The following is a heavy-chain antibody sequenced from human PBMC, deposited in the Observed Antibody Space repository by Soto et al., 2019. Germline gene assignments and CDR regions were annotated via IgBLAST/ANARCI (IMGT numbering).Heavy chain of an antibody. V-gene: IGHV3-30*03. CDR2: ISYDGSNK. CDR1: GFTFSSYG. D-gene: IGHD2-15*01. CDR3: ARGGMWQLLVRDYYPMDV. J-gene: IGHJ6*02. Sequence: GGSLRLSCAASGFTFSSYGMHWVRQAPGKGLEWVAVISYDGSNKYYADSVKGRFIISRDNSKNTLHLQMNSVRFEDTAFYYFARGGMWQLLVRDYYPMDVWGQGTTVTVSS.